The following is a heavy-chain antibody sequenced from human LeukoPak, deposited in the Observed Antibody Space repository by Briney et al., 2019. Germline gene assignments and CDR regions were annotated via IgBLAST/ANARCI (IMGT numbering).Heavy chain of an antibody. V-gene: IGHV3-66*01. CDR2: IYSGGNT. CDR1: GFTVSSNY. CDR3: ARALRPFDY. D-gene: IGHD5-12*01. J-gene: IGHJ4*02. Sequence: PGGSLRLSCAASGFTVSSNYMSWVRQAPGKGLEWVSVIYSGGNTYYADSVKGRFTMSRDSSENTVYLQMNSLRAEDTAVYYCARALRPFDYRGQGTLVTVSS.